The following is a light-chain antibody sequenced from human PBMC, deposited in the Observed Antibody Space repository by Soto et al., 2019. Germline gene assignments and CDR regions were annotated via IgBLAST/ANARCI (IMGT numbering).Light chain of an antibody. CDR1: SSDVGSYNL. Sequence: QSALTQPASVSGSPGQSITISRTGTSSDVGSYNLVSWYQQHPGKAPKLMIYEVSKRPSGVSNRFSGSKSGNTASLTISGLQAEDEADYYCCSYAGSSTFPWVFGGGTKLTVL. CDR3: CSYAGSSTFPWV. V-gene: IGLV2-23*02. CDR2: EVS. J-gene: IGLJ3*02.